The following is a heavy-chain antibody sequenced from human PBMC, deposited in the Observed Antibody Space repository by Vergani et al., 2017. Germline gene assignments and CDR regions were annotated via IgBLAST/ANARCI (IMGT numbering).Heavy chain of an antibody. CDR1: GGTFSSYA. CDR3: AGRSCSSTSCYEHYYYYMDV. J-gene: IGHJ6*03. Sequence: QVQLVQSGAEVKKPGSSVKVSCKASGGTFSSYAISWVRQAPGQGLEWMGGIIPIFGTANYAQKFQGRVTITADESTSTDYMELSSLRSEDTAVYYCAGRSCSSTSCYEHYYYYMDVWGKGTTVTVSS. V-gene: IGHV1-69*12. CDR2: IIPIFGTA. D-gene: IGHD2-2*01.